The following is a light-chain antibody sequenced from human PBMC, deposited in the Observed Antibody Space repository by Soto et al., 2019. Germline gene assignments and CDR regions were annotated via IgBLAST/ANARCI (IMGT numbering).Light chain of an antibody. CDR2: WAS. CDR3: QQYSSTPLT. J-gene: IGKJ4*01. Sequence: DIVVTQSQDSLAVSLGERATINCKSSQSVLYSSNNNNYLAWYQQKPGQPPKLIIYWASTRASGVPDRFSGSGSGTAVTLTVSSLQAEDVAVYYCQQYSSTPLTFGGGTKVEIK. CDR1: QSVLYSSNNNNY. V-gene: IGKV4-1*01.